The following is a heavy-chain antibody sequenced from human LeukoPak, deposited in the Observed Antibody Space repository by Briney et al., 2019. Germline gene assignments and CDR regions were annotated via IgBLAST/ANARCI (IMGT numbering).Heavy chain of an antibody. CDR1: GYRFTSYS. CDR3: ARRSCSGATCYQLDY. CDR2: IYPSDSDT. V-gene: IGHV5-51*01. D-gene: IGHD2-15*01. Sequence: KPGESLKISCEASGYRFTSYSIAWVRQMPGKGLEWMGIIYPSDSDTTYSPSFQGQVTISADKSISTAYLQWSSLKASDTAVYYCARRSCSGATCYQLDYWGQGTLVTVSS. J-gene: IGHJ4*02.